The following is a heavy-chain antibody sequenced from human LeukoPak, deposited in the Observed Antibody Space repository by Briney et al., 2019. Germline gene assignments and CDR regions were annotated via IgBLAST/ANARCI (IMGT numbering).Heavy chain of an antibody. J-gene: IGHJ4*02. V-gene: IGHV7-4-1*02. CDR1: GYTVTSYA. Sequence: ASVKLSCKAAGYTVTSYAMNWGRQAPGQGLGWMGWIDTNTGDPTYAKGFTGRFVFSLDTSVSTAYLQISSLKAEDTAVYYCAKASSSGWWRDFDYWGQGTLVTVSS. CDR3: AKASSSGWWRDFDY. D-gene: IGHD6-13*01. CDR2: IDTNTGDP.